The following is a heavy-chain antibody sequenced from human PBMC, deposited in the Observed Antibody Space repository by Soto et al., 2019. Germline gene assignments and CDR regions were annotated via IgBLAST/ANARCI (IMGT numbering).Heavy chain of an antibody. J-gene: IGHJ4*02. Sequence: GGSLRLSCAASGFTFSSYGMHWVRQAPGKGLEWVAVISYDGSNKYYADSVKGRFTISRDNSKNTLYLQMNSLRAEDTAVYYCAKDKAAVTVTTAGSDYWGQGTLVTVSS. V-gene: IGHV3-30*18. CDR3: AKDKAAVTVTTAGSDY. CDR1: GFTFSSYG. D-gene: IGHD4-17*01. CDR2: ISYDGSNK.